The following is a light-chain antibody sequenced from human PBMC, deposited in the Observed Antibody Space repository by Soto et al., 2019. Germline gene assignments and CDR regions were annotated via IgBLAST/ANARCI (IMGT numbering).Light chain of an antibody. CDR3: QQYDKWPPVT. Sequence: EIVLTQSPGTLSLSPGERATLSCRASQSVSSSYLAWYQQKPGQAPGLLMYGTSTRATGIPPRFSGSGSGTEFTLTISSLQSEDFAVYYCQQYDKWPPVTFGGGTKVDIK. V-gene: IGKV3-15*01. J-gene: IGKJ4*01. CDR1: QSVSSSY. CDR2: GTS.